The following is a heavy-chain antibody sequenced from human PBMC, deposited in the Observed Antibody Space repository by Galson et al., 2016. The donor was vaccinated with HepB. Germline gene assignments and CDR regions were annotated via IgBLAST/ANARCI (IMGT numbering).Heavy chain of an antibody. V-gene: IGHV3-23*01. Sequence: SLRLSCAASGFTFSNYAMSWVRQAPGKGLEWVSGISGSGGSTYYADSVKGRFTISRDSSKNTLFLQMHSLRAEDTAAYYCAKDEGWAAAGRYYFDYWGQGTLVTVSS. J-gene: IGHJ4*02. D-gene: IGHD6-13*01. CDR2: ISGSGGST. CDR3: AKDEGWAAAGRYYFDY. CDR1: GFTFSNYA.